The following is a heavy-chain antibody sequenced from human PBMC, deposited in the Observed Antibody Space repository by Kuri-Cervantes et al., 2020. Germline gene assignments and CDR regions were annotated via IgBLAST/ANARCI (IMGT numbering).Heavy chain of an antibody. V-gene: IGHV1-2*02. CDR2: INPNSGGT. CDR1: GYTFTGYY. J-gene: IGHJ4*02. Sequence: ASVKVSCKASGYTFTGYYMHWVRQAPGQGLEWMGWINPNSGGTNYAQKFQGRVTMTRDTSISTAYMELSRLRSDDAAVYYCARARPNYDYVWGSHRYGYYFDYWGQGTLVTVSS. D-gene: IGHD3-16*02. CDR3: ARARPNYDYVWGSHRYGYYFDY.